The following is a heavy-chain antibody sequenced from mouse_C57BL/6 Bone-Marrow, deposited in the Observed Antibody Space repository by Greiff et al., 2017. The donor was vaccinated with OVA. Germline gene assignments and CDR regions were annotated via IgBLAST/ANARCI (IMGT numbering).Heavy chain of an antibody. CDR1: GYTFTSYW. D-gene: IGHD2-12*01. CDR3: ARGRIRRAMDY. J-gene: IGHJ4*01. Sequence: VQLQQPGAELVKPGASVKLSCKASGYTFTSYWMPWVKQRPGQGLEWIGMIHPNSGSTNYNEKFKSKATLTVDKSSSTAYMQLSSLTSEDSAVDYCARGRIRRAMDYWGQGTSVTVSS. V-gene: IGHV1-64*01. CDR2: IHPNSGST.